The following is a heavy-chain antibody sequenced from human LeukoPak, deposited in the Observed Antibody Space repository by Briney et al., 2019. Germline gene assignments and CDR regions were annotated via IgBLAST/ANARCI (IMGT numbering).Heavy chain of an antibody. J-gene: IGHJ4*02. V-gene: IGHV3-7*01. Sequence: QSGGSLRLSCAASGFTFSSHLMTWVRQAPGKGLEWVANIYQDGREKYYVDSVKGRFTISRDNAKNSLFLQMNSLRAEDTAVYYCAGERPSSSWYDYWGQGTLVTVSS. CDR3: AGERPSSSWYDY. CDR1: GFTFSSHL. CDR2: IYQDGREK. D-gene: IGHD6-13*01.